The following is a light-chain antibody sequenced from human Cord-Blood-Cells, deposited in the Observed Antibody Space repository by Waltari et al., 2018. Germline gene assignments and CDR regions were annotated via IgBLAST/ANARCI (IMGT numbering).Light chain of an antibody. J-gene: IGLJ2*01. CDR3: QSYDSSLSAYVV. CDR2: GNS. Sequence: QSVLTQPPSVSGAPGPRVTISCTGRTSNIGAGYDVPWSQQLPGTAPKLLIYGNSNRPSGVPDRFSGSKSGTSASLAITGLQAEDEADYYCQSYDSSLSAYVVFGGGTKLTVL. V-gene: IGLV1-40*01. CDR1: TSNIGAGYD.